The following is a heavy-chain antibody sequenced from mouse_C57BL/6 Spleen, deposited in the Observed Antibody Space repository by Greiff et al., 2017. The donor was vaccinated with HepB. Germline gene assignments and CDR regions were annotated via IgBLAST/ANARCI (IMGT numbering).Heavy chain of an antibody. Sequence: DVKLQESGGGLVQPKGSLKLSCAASGFSFNTYAMNWVRQAPGKGLEWVARIRSKSNNYATYYADSVKDRFTISRDDSESMLYLQMNNLKTEDTAMYYCVRLYDGYYVRYFDVWGTGTTVTVSS. V-gene: IGHV10-1*01. CDR2: IRSKSNNYAT. CDR1: GFSFNTYA. D-gene: IGHD2-3*01. J-gene: IGHJ1*03. CDR3: VRLYDGYYVRYFDV.